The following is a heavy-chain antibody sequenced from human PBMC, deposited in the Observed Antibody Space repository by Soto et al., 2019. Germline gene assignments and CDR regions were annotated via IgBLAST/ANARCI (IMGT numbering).Heavy chain of an antibody. Sequence: QVQLVQSGGEMKKPGASVKVSCKASGYMFTTYGMSWVRQAPGQGLEWMGWISAYNGNTNYAQNLQGRVAMTTDTATGTAYMELRSLRSDDTALYFCARDGGFHAFDIWGQGTMVTVSS. CDR2: ISAYNGNT. J-gene: IGHJ3*02. CDR1: GYMFTTYG. D-gene: IGHD2-15*01. CDR3: ARDGGFHAFDI. V-gene: IGHV1-18*01.